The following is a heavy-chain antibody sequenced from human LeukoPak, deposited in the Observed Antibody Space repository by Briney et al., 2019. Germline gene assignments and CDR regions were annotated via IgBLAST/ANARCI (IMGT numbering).Heavy chain of an antibody. V-gene: IGHV1-69*02. CDR1: GGTFSSYT. D-gene: IGHD1-26*01. CDR3: ARAVGATNFDY. CDR2: IVPILGIA. J-gene: IGHJ4*02. Sequence: ASVKVSCKASGGTFSSYTISWVRQAPGQGLEWMGRIVPILGIANYAQKFQGRVTITADKSTSTAYMELSSLRSEDTAVYYCARAVGATNFDYWGQGTLVTVSS.